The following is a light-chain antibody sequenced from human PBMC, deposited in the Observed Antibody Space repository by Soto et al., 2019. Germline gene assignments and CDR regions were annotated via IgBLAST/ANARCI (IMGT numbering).Light chain of an antibody. CDR1: QTILHSPNNKNA. V-gene: IGKV4-1*01. CDR3: QQFYTTPT. CDR2: WTS. Sequence: DIVMTQSPDSLAVSLGERATINCKSSQTILHSPNNKNALVWYQQKPGQPPKLLISWTSTRESGVPDRFSGSGSGTDFCLTISGLQAEDVAVYYCQQFYTTPTFGGGNTVEIK. J-gene: IGKJ4*01.